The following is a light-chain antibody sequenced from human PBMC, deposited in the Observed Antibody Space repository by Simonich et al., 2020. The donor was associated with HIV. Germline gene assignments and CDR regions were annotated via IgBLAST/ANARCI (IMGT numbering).Light chain of an antibody. V-gene: IGKV4-1*01. CDR2: WAS. CDR1: QSVLYSSINKNS. J-gene: IGKJ1*01. Sequence: DIVMTQSPDSLSVSLGERATINCKSSQSVLYSSINKNSISWYQQKPGQPPKLLIYWASTRETGVPARFSGSGSGTDFTLTISSLQAEDVAVYYCQQYYSTPWTFGQGTKVEIK. CDR3: QQYYSTPWT.